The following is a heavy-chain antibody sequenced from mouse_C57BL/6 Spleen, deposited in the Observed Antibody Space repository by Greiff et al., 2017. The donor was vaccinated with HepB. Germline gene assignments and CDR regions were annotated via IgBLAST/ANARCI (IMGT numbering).Heavy chain of an antibody. V-gene: IGHV1-26*01. D-gene: IGHD2-4*01. CDR1: GYTFTDYY. J-gene: IGHJ3*01. Sequence: EVKLVESGPELVKPGASVKISCKASGYTFTDYYMNWVKQSHGKSLEWIGDINPNNGGTSYNQKFKGKATLTVDKSSSTAYMELRSLTSEDSAVYYCARSEYDYEAYWGQGTLVTVSA. CDR3: ARSEYDYEAY. CDR2: INPNNGGT.